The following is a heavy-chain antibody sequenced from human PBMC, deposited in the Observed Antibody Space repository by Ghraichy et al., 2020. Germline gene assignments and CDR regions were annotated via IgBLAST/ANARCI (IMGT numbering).Heavy chain of an antibody. V-gene: IGHV3-23*01. CDR2: ISGSGASGSGGRT. CDR1: GFTFSNYA. J-gene: IGHJ2*01. CDR3: AKEFGSGLFWYFDL. Sequence: GGSLRLSCAASGFTFSNYAMSWVRQAPGKGLEWVSGISGSGASGSGGRTHYADSLKGRFTISRDNSRNTLYLQINSLRAEDTAIYYCAKEFGSGLFWYFDLWGRGTLLTVSS. D-gene: IGHD3-10*01.